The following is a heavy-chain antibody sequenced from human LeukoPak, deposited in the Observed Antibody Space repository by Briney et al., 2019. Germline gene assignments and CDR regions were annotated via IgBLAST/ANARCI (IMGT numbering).Heavy chain of an antibody. CDR3: ASSFAVAGYYHGMDV. V-gene: IGHV4-4*07. CDR1: GGSITSYC. J-gene: IGHJ6*02. Sequence: SETLSLTCTVSGGSITSYCWSWIRQPAGKGLEWIGRIHTGGSTNYNPSLKSRVTMSVDTSKNQFSLKLTSVTATDTAMYYCASSFAVAGYYHGMDVWGQGTTVTVSS. CDR2: IHTGGST. D-gene: IGHD3-3*01.